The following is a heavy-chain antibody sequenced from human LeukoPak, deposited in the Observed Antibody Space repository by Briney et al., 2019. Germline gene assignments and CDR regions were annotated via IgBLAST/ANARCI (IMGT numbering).Heavy chain of an antibody. V-gene: IGHV4-59*08. CDR3: ARLDTSPDY. D-gene: IGHD3/OR15-3a*01. J-gene: IGHJ4*02. CDR2: VYYTGST. Sequence: PSETLSLTCSFSGGSISNYYWGWIRQPPGKGLEWIGNVYYTGSTTSNPSFRSRVAISVDTSKNQFSLRLTSVSAADTAVYYCARLDTSPDYWGQGTLVTVSS. CDR1: GGSISNYY.